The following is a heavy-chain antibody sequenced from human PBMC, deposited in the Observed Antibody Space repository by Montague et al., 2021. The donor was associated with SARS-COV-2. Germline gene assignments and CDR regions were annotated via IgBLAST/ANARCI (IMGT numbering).Heavy chain of an antibody. D-gene: IGHD3-10*01. CDR1: LHSWSRGS. CDR2: LNHSGST. Sequence: SETLSLTCAGDLHSWSRGSWARIGRAHGRSPVCNGELNHSGSTNYNPSLKSRVTISVDTSKNQFSLKLSSVTAADTAVYYCARVRYYGSGTSLGMDVWGQGTTVTVSS. V-gene: IGHV4-34*01. CDR3: ARVRYYGSGTSLGMDV. J-gene: IGHJ6*02.